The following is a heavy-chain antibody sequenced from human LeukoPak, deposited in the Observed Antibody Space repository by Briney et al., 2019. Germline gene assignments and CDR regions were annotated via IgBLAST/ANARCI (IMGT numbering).Heavy chain of an antibody. CDR3: ARHTFGSGSYLNWFDP. V-gene: IGHV4-31*03. CDR2: IYYSGST. Sequence: SETLSLTCTVSGGSISSGGNYWSWIRQHPGKGLEWIGYIYYSGSTYYNPSLKSRVTISVDTSKNQFSLKLSSVTAADTAVYYCARHTFGSGSYLNWFDPWGQGNLVTVSS. J-gene: IGHJ5*02. D-gene: IGHD3-10*01. CDR1: GGSISSGGNY.